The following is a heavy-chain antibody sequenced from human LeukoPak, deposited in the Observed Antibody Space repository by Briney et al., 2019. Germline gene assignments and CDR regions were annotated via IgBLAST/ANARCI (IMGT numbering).Heavy chain of an antibody. D-gene: IGHD5-12*01. CDR2: INPNSGGT. Sequence: PSVKVSCKASVYTFTGYYMHWVRQAPGQGLEWMGWINPNSGGTNYAKKFQGRVTMTRDTSISTAYMELSRLRSDDTAVYYCARDHVDTSGYDPYFDYWGQGTLVTVSS. CDR3: ARDHVDTSGYDPYFDY. CDR1: VYTFTGYY. V-gene: IGHV1-2*02. J-gene: IGHJ4*02.